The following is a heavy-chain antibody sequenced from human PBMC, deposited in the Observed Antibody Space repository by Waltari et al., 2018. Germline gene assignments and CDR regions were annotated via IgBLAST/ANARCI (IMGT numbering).Heavy chain of an antibody. V-gene: IGHV4-31*03. CDR3: ARIYTTVTTPDAFDI. J-gene: IGHJ3*02. Sequence: QVQLQESGPGLVKPSQTLSLTCTVPGGSISSGGYYWSWIRQHPGKGLEWIGYIYHSGSTYYNPSLKSRVTISVDRSKNQFSLKLSSVTAADTAVYYCARIYTTVTTPDAFDIWGQGTMVTVSS. CDR2: IYHSGST. D-gene: IGHD4-17*01. CDR1: GGSISSGGYY.